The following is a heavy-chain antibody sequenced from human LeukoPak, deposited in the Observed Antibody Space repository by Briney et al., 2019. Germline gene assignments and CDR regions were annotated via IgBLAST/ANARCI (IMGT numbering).Heavy chain of an antibody. CDR1: GGSISSGGYS. V-gene: IGHV4-30-2*01. CDR2: IYTSGST. D-gene: IGHD3-22*01. CDR3: ARHSAYDSSGYYPRYYYYMDF. J-gene: IGHJ6*03. Sequence: SQTLSLTCAVSGGSISSGGYSWSWIRQPPGKGLEWIGYIYTSGSTNYNPSLKSRVTISVDTSKNQFSLKLSSVTAADTAVYYCARHSAYDSSGYYPRYYYYMDFWGKGTTVTVSS.